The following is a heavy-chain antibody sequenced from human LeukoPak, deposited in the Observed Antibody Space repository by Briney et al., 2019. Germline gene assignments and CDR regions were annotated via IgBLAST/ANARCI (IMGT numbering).Heavy chain of an antibody. J-gene: IGHJ3*01. CDR2: ISYDGSNK. CDR1: GFTFSNYA. V-gene: IGHV3-30*04. CDR3: ARGQHRWDYSHNLMSF. Sequence: GGSLRLSCSASGFTFSNYAMHWVRQAPGKGLEWVALISYDGSNKFYADSVKGRFTISRDNSKNTLYLLMNSLRADDTAVYYCARGQHRWDYSHNLMSFWGQGTLVTVSS. D-gene: IGHD4-11*01.